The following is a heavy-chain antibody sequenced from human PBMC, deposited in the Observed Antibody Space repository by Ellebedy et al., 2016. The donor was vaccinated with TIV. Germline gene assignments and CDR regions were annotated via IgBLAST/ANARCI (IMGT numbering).Heavy chain of an antibody. CDR1: GFTFSSYS. CDR3: ATSDGYGSGIQCECFDY. J-gene: IGHJ4*02. V-gene: IGHV3-48*02. CDR2: ISSSSSTI. D-gene: IGHD3-10*01. Sequence: PGGSLRLSCAASGFTFSSYSMNWVRQAPGKGLEWVSYISSSSSTIYYADSVKGRFTISRDNAKNSLYLQMNSLRDEDTAVYYCATSDGYGSGIQCECFDYWGQGTLVTVSS.